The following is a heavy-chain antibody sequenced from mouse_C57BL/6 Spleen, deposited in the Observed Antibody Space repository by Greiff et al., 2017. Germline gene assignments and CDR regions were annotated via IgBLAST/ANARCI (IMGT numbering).Heavy chain of an antibody. D-gene: IGHD2-4*01. CDR1: GYAFSSSW. CDR3: AREVYDYDGRVDC. J-gene: IGHJ2*01. V-gene: IGHV1-82*01. CDR2: IYPGDGDT. Sequence: VKLQESGPELVKPGASVKISCKASGYAFSSSWMNWVKQRPGKGLEWIGRIYPGDGDTNYNGKFKGKATLTADKSSSTAYMQLSSLTSEDSAVYFCAREVYDYDGRVDCWGQGTTLTVSS.